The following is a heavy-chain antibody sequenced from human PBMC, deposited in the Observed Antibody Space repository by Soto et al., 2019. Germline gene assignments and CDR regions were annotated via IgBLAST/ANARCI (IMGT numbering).Heavy chain of an antibody. J-gene: IGHJ6*02. CDR3: AREGDYYDSSGYYYYYGMDV. V-gene: IGHV1-18*01. CDR1: GYTFTSYG. D-gene: IGHD3-22*01. CDR2: ISAYNGNT. Sequence: QVQLVQSGAEVKKPGASVKVSCKASGYTFTSYGIGWVRQAPGQGLEWMGWISAYNGNTNYAQKLQGRVTMTTDTSTSTAYMELRSLRSDDTAVYYCAREGDYYDSSGYYYYYGMDVWGQGTTVTVSS.